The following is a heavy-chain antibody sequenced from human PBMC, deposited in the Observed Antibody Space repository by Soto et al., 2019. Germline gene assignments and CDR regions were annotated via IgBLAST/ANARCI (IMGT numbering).Heavy chain of an antibody. D-gene: IGHD6-19*01. CDR2: ISYDGSNK. CDR3: AKIKEQWLPYFDY. Sequence: RLSCVASGFTFSTYGMHWVRQAPGKGLEWVAIISYDGSNKYYADSVKGRFTISRDNSKNTLYLQMNSLRADDTAVYYCAKIKEQWLPYFDYWGQGALVTVSS. V-gene: IGHV3-30*18. J-gene: IGHJ4*02. CDR1: GFTFSTYG.